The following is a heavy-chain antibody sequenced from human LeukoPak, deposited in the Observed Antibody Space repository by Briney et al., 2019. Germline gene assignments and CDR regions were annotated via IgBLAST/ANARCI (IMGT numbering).Heavy chain of an antibody. CDR2: KYYSGSA. V-gene: IGHV4-31*03. J-gene: IGHJ3*02. CDR1: GVPVGEGRYY. Sequence: PSQTLSLTCSVSGVPVGEGRYYWTWIRQYPGKGLEWIGYKYYSGSAKYNPSLESRLTISIDTSKNQFSLQLSSVTAADTATYYCATPYCSSISCLDVFNMWGQGTRVTVSS. D-gene: IGHD2-2*01. CDR3: ATPYCSSISCLDVFNM.